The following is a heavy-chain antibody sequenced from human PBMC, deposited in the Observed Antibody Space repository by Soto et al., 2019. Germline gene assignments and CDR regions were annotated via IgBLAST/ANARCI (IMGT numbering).Heavy chain of an antibody. J-gene: IGHJ4*02. V-gene: IGHV4-31*03. D-gene: IGHD1-20*01. CDR1: GGSISSGDYY. CDR3: ARGHDPIVNYYFDY. CDR2: IYYSGST. Sequence: QVQLQESGPGLVKPSQTLSLTCTVSGGSISSGDYYWSWIRQHPGKGLEWIGYIYYSGSTYYNPSLKSRVTISVDTSKNQFALKLSSVTAADTAVYYCARGHDPIVNYYFDYWGQGTLVTVSS.